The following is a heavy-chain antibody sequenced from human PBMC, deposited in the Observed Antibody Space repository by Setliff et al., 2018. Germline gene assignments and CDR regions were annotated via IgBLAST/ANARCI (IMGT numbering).Heavy chain of an antibody. CDR3: ARAKGYCSSTSCRIYYFDY. CDR2: IYYSGST. D-gene: IGHD2-2*01. J-gene: IGHJ4*02. Sequence: SETLSLTCTVSGGSISSYYWSWIRQPPGKGLEWIGYIYYSGSTNYNPSLESRVTISVDTSKNQFSLKLSSVTAADTAVYYCARAKGYCSSTSCRIYYFDYWGQGTLVTVSS. CDR1: GGSISSYY. V-gene: IGHV4-59*12.